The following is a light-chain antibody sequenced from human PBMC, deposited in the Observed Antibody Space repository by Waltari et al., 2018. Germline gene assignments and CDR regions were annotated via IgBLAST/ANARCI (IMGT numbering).Light chain of an antibody. CDR3: QVWNSSPDHPGNWV. CDR1: NIGRNS. V-gene: IGLV3-21*02. Sequence: YVLTQPPSVSVAPGQTARIACGGNNIGRNSVHWYQQKSGQAPVLVVYDDRDRPSGIPERFSGSNSGNTATLTISRVEAGDEADYHCQVWNSSPDHPGNWVFGGGTKLTVL. J-gene: IGLJ3*02. CDR2: DDR.